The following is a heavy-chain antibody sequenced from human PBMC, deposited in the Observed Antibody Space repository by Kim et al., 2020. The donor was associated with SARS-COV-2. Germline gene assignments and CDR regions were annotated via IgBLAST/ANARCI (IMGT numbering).Heavy chain of an antibody. CDR3: ARDPRWGIAARPDWFDP. J-gene: IGHJ5*02. Sequence: GGSLRLSCAASGFTFSSYGMHWVRQAPGKGLEWVAVIWYDGSNKYYADSVKGRFTISRDNSKNTLYLQMNSLRAEDTAVYYCARDPRWGIAARPDWFDPWGQGTLVTVSS. CDR1: GFTFSSYG. CDR2: IWYDGSNK. V-gene: IGHV3-33*01. D-gene: IGHD6-6*01.